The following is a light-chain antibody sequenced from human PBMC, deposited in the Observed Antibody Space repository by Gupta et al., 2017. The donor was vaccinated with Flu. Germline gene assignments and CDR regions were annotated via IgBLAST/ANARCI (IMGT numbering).Light chain of an antibody. J-gene: IGKJ1*01. CDR3: QQGYWRPHT. CDR1: KNINSY. V-gene: IGKV1-39*01. CDR2: AAS. Sequence: PSSLSASVGDRVPITCRASKNINSYLNWYQQRPGKAPRLLINAASSLHTGVPERFSGSGSGKDFTLTINSLEPEDFATYHCQQGYWRPHTFGQGTKVE.